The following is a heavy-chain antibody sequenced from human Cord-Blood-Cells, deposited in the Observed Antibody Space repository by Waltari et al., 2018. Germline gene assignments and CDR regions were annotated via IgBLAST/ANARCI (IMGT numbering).Heavy chain of an antibody. Sequence: QVQLVQSGAEVKKPGSSVKVSCKASGGTFSSYAISWVRQAPGQGLEWMGVIIPIFGTANYAQKFQGRVTITADESTSTAYMELSSLRSEDTAVYYCASGTTYYYDSSGYNWFDPWGQGTLVTVSS. V-gene: IGHV1-69*01. CDR2: IIPIFGTA. CDR3: ASGTTYYYDSSGYNWFDP. D-gene: IGHD3-22*01. CDR1: GGTFSSYA. J-gene: IGHJ5*02.